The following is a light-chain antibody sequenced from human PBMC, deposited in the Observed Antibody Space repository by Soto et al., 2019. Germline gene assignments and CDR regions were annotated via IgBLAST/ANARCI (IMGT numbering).Light chain of an antibody. CDR2: NNN. J-gene: IGLJ2*01. CDR1: SSNIASNP. CDR3: ASSDDSLSGVL. Sequence: QSVLTQPPSASGTPGQRVTISCSGSSSNIASNPVHWYQQLPGTAPKLLIHNNNQRPSRVPDRFSGSKSGTSASLAISGLQSEDEADYYCASSDDSLSGVLFGGGTKLTVL. V-gene: IGLV1-44*01.